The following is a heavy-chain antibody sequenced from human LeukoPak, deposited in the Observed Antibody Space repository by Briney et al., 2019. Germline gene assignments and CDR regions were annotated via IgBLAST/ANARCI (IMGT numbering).Heavy chain of an antibody. D-gene: IGHD3-16*01. CDR1: GYTFTGYY. CDR2: INPNSGGT. CDR3: ARGGLRRLDYYYYYMDV. J-gene: IGHJ6*03. Sequence: ASVKVSCKASGYTFTGYYMHWVRQAPGQGLEWMGWINPNSGGTNHAQKFQGRVTMTRDTSISTAYMELRSLRFDDTAVYYCARGGLRRLDYYYYYMDVWGKGTTVTVSS. V-gene: IGHV1-2*02.